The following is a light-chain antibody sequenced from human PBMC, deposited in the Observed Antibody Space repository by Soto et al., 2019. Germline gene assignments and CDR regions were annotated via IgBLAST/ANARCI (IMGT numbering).Light chain of an antibody. V-gene: IGLV2-14*01. CDR1: STDIGTYDH. J-gene: IGLJ3*02. CDR2: EVS. CDR3: SSYTSSSIRV. Sequence: QSALTQPASVSGSPGQSITISCTGTSTDIGTYDHVSWYQQYPGKVPQLIIYEVSNRPSGLSSRFSGSKSGNAASLTISGLQAEDEADYYCSSYTSSSIRVFGGGTKLTVL.